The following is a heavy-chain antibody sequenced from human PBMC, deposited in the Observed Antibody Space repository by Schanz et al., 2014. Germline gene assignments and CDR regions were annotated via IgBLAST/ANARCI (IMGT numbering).Heavy chain of an antibody. Sequence: QVQLVQSGAEVKKPGSSVKVSCKASGVTFNSYTINWVRQAPGQGLEWMGKIIPVLNIATYAQRFQGRVSITADSSTNTAYMELSTLTSYGTAVHYCARGRGFYDYWGQGTLVTVSS. CDR1: GVTFNSYT. CDR3: ARGRGFYDY. CDR2: IIPVLNIA. J-gene: IGHJ4*02. D-gene: IGHD3-10*01. V-gene: IGHV1-69*09.